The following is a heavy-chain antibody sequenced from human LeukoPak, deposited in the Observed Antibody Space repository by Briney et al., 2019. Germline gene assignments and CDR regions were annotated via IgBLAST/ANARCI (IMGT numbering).Heavy chain of an antibody. J-gene: IGHJ4*02. CDR3: ARGSNPLIAAAGTGY. V-gene: IGHV1-2*02. Sequence: INPNSGGTNYAQKFQGRVTMTRDTSIRTAYMELSRLRSDDTAVYYCARGSNPLIAAAGTGYWGQGTLVTVSS. D-gene: IGHD6-13*01. CDR2: INPNSGGT.